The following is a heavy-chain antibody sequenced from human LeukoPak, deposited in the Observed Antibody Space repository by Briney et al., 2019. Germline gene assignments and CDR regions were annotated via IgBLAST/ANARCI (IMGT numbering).Heavy chain of an antibody. Sequence: SQTLSLTCTVSGGSISSGSYYWGWIRQPPGKGLEWIGTIFHTGSTFYNPSLKSRVTISLDTSKNQFPLKLNSVVAADTAVYYCARECYYDSPILRDLWGRGTLVTVSS. D-gene: IGHD3-22*01. J-gene: IGHJ2*01. CDR1: GGSISSGSYY. CDR3: ARECYYDSPILRDL. CDR2: IFHTGST. V-gene: IGHV4-39*06.